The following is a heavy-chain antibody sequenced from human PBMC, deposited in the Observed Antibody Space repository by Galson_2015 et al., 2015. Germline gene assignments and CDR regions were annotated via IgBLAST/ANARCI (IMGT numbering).Heavy chain of an antibody. CDR1: GFTISSYW. V-gene: IGHV3-7*03. CDR3: ERDVYSDFWSVNFRDY. D-gene: IGHD3-3*01. Sequence: SLRLSCAASGFTISSYWMSWVRQAPGKGLEWVANIKRDGSEKNYVDSVKGRFTISRDNAENSLYLQMNSLRAEDTAMYYCERDVYSDFWSVNFRDYWGQGTLVTVSS. CDR2: IKRDGSEK. J-gene: IGHJ4*02.